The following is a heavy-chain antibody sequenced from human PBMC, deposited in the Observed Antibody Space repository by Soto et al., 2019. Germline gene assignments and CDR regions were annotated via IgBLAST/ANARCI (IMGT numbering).Heavy chain of an antibody. V-gene: IGHV3-23*01. J-gene: IGHJ6*02. CDR3: ASLNNWSSGDGRIDV. CDR2: ISGSGGST. D-gene: IGHD1-20*01. CDR1: GFTFSIYS. Sequence: QLLESGGGLVQPGGSLRLSCAASGFTFSIYSMNWVRQASGKGLEWVSLISGSGGSTHYADSVEGRFTISRDNSKNTLYLEMDSLRAEDTAVYYCASLNNWSSGDGRIDVWGRGTAVSVSS.